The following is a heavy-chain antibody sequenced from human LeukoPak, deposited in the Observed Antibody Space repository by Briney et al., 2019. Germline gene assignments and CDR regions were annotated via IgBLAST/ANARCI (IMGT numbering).Heavy chain of an antibody. CDR2: IYYSGST. V-gene: IGHV4-59*01. CDR1: GGSISSYY. CDR3: ARVGKEGTFDY. J-gene: IGHJ4*02. Sequence: SETLSLTCTVSGGSISSYYWSWIRQSPGKGLEWIGYIYYSGSTNYNPSLKSRVTISVDTSKNQFSLKLSSVTAADTAVYYCARVGKEGTFDYWGQGTLVTVSS. D-gene: IGHD1-7*01.